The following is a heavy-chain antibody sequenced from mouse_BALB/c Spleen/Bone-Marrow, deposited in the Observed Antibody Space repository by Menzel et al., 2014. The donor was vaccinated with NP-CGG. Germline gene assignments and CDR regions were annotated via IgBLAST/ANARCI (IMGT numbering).Heavy chain of an antibody. CDR3: ARYYYGSSLFDY. Sequence: EVQLQQSGAELVKPGASVKLSCTASVSNIKDTYMHWVKQRPEQGLEWIGRIDPANGNTKYDPKFQGKATITADTSSNTAYLQLSSLTSEDTAVYYCARYYYGSSLFDYWGQGTTLTVSS. J-gene: IGHJ2*01. V-gene: IGHV14-3*02. D-gene: IGHD1-1*01. CDR1: VSNIKDTY. CDR2: IDPANGNT.